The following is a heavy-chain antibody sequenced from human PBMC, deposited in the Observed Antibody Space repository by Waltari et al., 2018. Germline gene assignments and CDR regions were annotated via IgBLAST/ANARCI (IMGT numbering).Heavy chain of an antibody. J-gene: IGHJ4*02. Sequence: QVQLQESGPGLVKPSDTLSLTCIVPNGSIPSRGYYWGWIRQPPGQGLEWIGNIYYTGSTYYTPSLKSRVAMSVDTSKNHFSLTLSFVTAADTAVYYCARRIATQRDSFDYWGQGIPVTVSS. D-gene: IGHD6-6*01. V-gene: IGHV4-39*01. CDR1: NGSIPSRGYY. CDR3: ARRIATQRDSFDY. CDR2: IYYTGST.